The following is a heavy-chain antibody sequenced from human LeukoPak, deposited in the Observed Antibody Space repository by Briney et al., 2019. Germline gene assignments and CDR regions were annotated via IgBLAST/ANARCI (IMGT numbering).Heavy chain of an antibody. D-gene: IGHD3-22*01. J-gene: IGHJ4*02. CDR3: AKDRPNYYGSNGHYYRRDGDY. Sequence: GGSLRLSCAASGFTFNDYYMSWIRQAPGKGLEWVSYISSSGSTIYYADSVKGRFTISRDNAKNSLYLQMNSLRAEDTAVYYCAKDRPNYYGSNGHYYRRDGDYWGQGTLVTVSS. CDR1: GFTFNDYY. CDR2: ISSSGSTI. V-gene: IGHV3-11*04.